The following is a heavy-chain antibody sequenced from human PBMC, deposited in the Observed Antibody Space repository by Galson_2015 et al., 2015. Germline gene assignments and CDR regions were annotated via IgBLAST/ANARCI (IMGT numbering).Heavy chain of an antibody. CDR2: ITGSGGNT. D-gene: IGHD5-24*01. J-gene: IGHJ5*01. V-gene: IGHV3-23*01. Sequence: SLRLSCAAPGFIFSSHTMSWVRQAPGKGLEWVSSITGSGGNTYYADSVKGRFTISRDNSKNTLFLQMNSLRAEDAAEYYCAQARISTNGLFDSWGQGTPVTVSS. CDR3: AQARISTNGLFDS. CDR1: GFIFSSHT.